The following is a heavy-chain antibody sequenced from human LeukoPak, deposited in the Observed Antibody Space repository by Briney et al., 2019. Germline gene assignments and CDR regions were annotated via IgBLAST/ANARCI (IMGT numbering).Heavy chain of an antibody. V-gene: IGHV1-8*03. CDR2: MNPNSGNT. CDR1: GYTFTSYD. CDR3: ARAIVGALYYMDV. J-gene: IGHJ6*03. D-gene: IGHD1-26*01. Sequence: GASVKVSCKASGYTFTSYDINWVRQATGQGLEWMGWMNPNSGNTGYAQKFQGTVTITRDNSISTAYMELRSLRSEGTAVYYCARAIVGALYYMDVWGKKTTVTVSS.